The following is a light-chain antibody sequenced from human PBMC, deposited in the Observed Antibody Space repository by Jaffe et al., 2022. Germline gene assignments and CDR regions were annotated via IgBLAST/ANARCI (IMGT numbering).Light chain of an antibody. V-gene: IGLV2-14*03. CDR1: SSDIGAINS. CDR2: DVN. J-gene: IGLJ1*01. Sequence: QSALTQPASVSGSPGQSISISCTGTSSDIGAINSVSWFQQYPGKAPKLMIYDVNNRPSGVSNRFSGSKSGNTASLTISGLQAEDEADYYCNSYTTSRTYVFGTGTKVTVL. CDR3: NSYTTSRTYV.